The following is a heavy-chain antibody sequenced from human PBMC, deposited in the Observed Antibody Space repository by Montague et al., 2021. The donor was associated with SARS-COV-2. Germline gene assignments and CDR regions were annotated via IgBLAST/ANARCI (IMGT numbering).Heavy chain of an antibody. V-gene: IGHV4-34*01. Sequence: SETLSLTCAVFDGSFSNFYWSWIRQPPGKGLEWIGEINHSGTTYYGPSLKSRVTISVDTSRNQFSLKLNSVTAADAAVYYCASGDDDGSGYLDVWGKGTTVTVSS. CDR2: INHSGTT. J-gene: IGHJ6*03. D-gene: IGHD1-26*01. CDR1: DGSFSNFY. CDR3: ASGDDDGSGYLDV.